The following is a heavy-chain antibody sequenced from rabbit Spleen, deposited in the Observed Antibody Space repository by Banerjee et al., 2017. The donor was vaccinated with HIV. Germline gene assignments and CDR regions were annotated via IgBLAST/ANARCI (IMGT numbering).Heavy chain of an antibody. V-gene: IGHV1S43*01. CDR1: GFDFNNYY. CDR2: IDPIFGST. CDR3: ARDAAGREDFNL. D-gene: IGHD4-2*01. Sequence: QQHLEESGGGLVKPGGTLTLTCKASGFDFNNYYMTWVRQAPGKGLEWIGYIDPIFGSTYYASWVNGRFTISSHNAQNTLYLRLNSLTAADAATYFCARDAAGREDFNLWGPGTLVTVS. J-gene: IGHJ4*01.